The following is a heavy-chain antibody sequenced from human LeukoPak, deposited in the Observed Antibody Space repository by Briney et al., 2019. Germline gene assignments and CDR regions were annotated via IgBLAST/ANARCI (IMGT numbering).Heavy chain of an antibody. D-gene: IGHD6-13*01. CDR1: GYSISSGYY. CDR2: IYHDGST. J-gene: IGHJ5*02. Sequence: PSETLSLTCSVSGYSISSGYYWGWIRQPPGKGLEWIAIIYHDGSTYYNPSLKSRVTISADTSKNQFSLKLNSVTAADTAVYYCTRDHPSWYSDHWGQGTLVTVSS. CDR3: TRDHPSWYSDH. V-gene: IGHV4-38-2*02.